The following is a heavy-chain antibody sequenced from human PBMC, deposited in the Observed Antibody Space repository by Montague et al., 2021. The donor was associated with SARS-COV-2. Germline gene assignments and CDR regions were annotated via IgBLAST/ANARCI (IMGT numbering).Heavy chain of an antibody. J-gene: IGHJ6*02. V-gene: IGHV4-59*01. CDR2: IFRRGAT. CDR1: GDSISDYY. CDR3: ARTSRGSRYFYGVDV. D-gene: IGHD3-10*01. Sequence: SETLSLTCTVHGDSISDYYWSWIRQPPGMGLEWIGYIFRRGATNYNPPLKSRVIISLDTSNSQFSLRLSSVTAADTAIYYCARTSRGSRYFYGVDVWGQGTTSPSP.